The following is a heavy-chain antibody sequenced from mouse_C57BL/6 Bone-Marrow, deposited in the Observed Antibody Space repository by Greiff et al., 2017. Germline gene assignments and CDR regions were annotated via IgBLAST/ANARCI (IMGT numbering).Heavy chain of an antibody. CDR3: ARHKAYYGRSYGYAMDY. J-gene: IGHJ4*01. CDR1: GFTFSDYY. CDR2: ISNGGGST. V-gene: IGHV5-12*01. Sequence: EVQLQQSGGGLVQPGGSLKLSCAASGFTFSDYYMYWVRQTPEKRLEWVAYISNGGGSTYYPDTVKGRFTISRDNAKNTLYLQMSRLKSEDTAMYYCARHKAYYGRSYGYAMDYWGQGTSVTVSS. D-gene: IGHD1-1*01.